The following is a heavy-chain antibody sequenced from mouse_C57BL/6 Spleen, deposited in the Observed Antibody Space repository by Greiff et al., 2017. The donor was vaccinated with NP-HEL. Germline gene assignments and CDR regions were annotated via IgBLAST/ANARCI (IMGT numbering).Heavy chain of an antibody. CDR3: ARARYGNGYFDD. D-gene: IGHD1-1*01. J-gene: IGHJ1*03. CDR2: IHPNSGST. Sequence: QVQLQQSGAELVKPGASVKLSCKASGYTFTSYWMHWVKQRPGQGLEWIGMIHPNSGSTNYNEKFKSKATLTVDKSSSTAYMQLSSLTSEDSAVYYCARARYGNGYFDDWGKGTTVTVSS. CDR1: GYTFTSYW. V-gene: IGHV1-64*01.